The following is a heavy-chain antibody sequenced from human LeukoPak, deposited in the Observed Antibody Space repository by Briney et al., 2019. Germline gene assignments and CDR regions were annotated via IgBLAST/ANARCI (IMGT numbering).Heavy chain of an antibody. CDR3: ARAQGGYSYGYGDY. CDR1: GFTFNTYE. Sequence: GGSLRLSCAAFGFTFNTYEMIWVRQAPGKGLEWLSYINSGGSPIYYADSLKGRFTISRDNAKNSLFLQMNSLRAGDTAVYYCARAQGGYSYGYGDYWGQGTLVTVSS. V-gene: IGHV3-48*03. CDR2: INSGGSPI. D-gene: IGHD5-18*01. J-gene: IGHJ4*02.